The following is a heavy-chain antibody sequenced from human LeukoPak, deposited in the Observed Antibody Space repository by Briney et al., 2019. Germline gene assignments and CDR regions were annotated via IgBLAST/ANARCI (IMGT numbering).Heavy chain of an antibody. CDR3: ARAGGGYCSRSTCEDDTFDI. CDR2: SNTGNGNT. D-gene: IGHD2-2*01. J-gene: IGHJ3*02. V-gene: IGHV1-3*02. Sequence: GASVKVSCKASGYIFTSYAIHWVRQAPGQRLEWVGWSNTGNGNTKYSQHFQGRVTITRDTSASTAYMELNSLRSEDTAVYYCARAGGGYCSRSTCEDDTFDIWGQGTMVTVSS. CDR1: GYIFTSYA.